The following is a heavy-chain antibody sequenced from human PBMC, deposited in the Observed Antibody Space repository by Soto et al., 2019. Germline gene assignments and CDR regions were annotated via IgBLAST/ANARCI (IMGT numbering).Heavy chain of an antibody. Sequence: SVSNAWMNWVRQAPGKGLEWVGRIKRKTYGGTTDYAARVKGRFTISRDDLKNTLYLQMNSLKTEDTAVYYCTTEGTYYYGSGIDYWGQGTLVTVSS. CDR1: SVSNAW. V-gene: IGHV3-15*07. CDR3: TTEGTYYYGSGIDY. J-gene: IGHJ4*02. CDR2: IKRKTYGGTT. D-gene: IGHD3-10*01.